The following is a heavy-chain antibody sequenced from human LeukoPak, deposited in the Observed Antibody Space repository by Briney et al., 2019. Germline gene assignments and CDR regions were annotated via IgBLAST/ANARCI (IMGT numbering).Heavy chain of an antibody. CDR1: GGTFSSYA. D-gene: IGHD5-18*01. Sequence: ASVKVSCKASGGTFSSYAISWVRQAPGQWLEWMGRIIPIFGTANYAQKFQGRVTITTDESTSTAYMELSSLRSEDTAVYYCARGSYGRYYFDYWGQGTLVTVSS. CDR2: IIPIFGTA. V-gene: IGHV1-69*05. CDR3: ARGSYGRYYFDY. J-gene: IGHJ4*02.